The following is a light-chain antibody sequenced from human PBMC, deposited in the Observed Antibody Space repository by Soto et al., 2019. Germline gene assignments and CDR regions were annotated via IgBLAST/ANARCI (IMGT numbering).Light chain of an antibody. J-gene: IGKJ2*01. CDR3: QQRSNWPRT. CDR2: DAS. Sequence: EIVLTQSPATLSLSPGERATLSCSASQSVSNNLGGYQQKPGQAPRLLIYDASNRATDIPARFSGSGSGTAVTLTINSLEPEDFAFYYCQQRSNWPRTFGQGTKLEIK. V-gene: IGKV3-11*01. CDR1: QSVSNN.